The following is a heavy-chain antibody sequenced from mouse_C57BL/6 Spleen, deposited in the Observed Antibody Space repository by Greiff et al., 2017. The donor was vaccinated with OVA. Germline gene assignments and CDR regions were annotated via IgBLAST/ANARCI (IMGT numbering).Heavy chain of an antibody. J-gene: IGHJ1*03. Sequence: VKLVESGAELVRPGASVTLSCKASGYTFTDYEMHWVKQTPVHGLEWIGAIDPETGGTAYNQKFKGKAILTADKSSSTAYMELRSLTSEDSAVYYCTRLGYFDVWGTGTTVTVSS. CDR3: TRLGYFDV. CDR1: GYTFTDYE. CDR2: IDPETGGT. V-gene: IGHV1-15*01.